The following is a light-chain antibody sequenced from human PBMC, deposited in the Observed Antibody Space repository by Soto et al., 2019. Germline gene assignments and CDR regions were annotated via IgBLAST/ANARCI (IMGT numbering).Light chain of an antibody. CDR2: AAS. V-gene: IGKV3-20*01. CDR1: QSVSATY. Sequence: EIVLTQSPGTMSLSPGESATLSFRATQSVSATYLAWYQQKPGQATRLLIYAASSRATDIPDRFSGSGSGTDFTLAISRLEPEEFAVYWCQHYGTSTRTFGQGTKVDIK. CDR3: QHYGTSTRT. J-gene: IGKJ1*01.